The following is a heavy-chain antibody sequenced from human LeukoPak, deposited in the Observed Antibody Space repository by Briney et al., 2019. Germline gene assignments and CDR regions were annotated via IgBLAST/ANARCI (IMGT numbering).Heavy chain of an antibody. V-gene: IGHV1-2*02. CDR1: GYTFTDYY. CDR3: AKVRGRYCSSTSCFEFDY. D-gene: IGHD2-2*01. Sequence: GASVKVSCKASGYTFTDYYMHWVRQAPGQGLEWMGWINPNNGDTGSAQMFQGRVTLTRDTSISTVYMDLSRLRSDDTAVYYCAKVRGRYCSSTSCFEFDYWGQGTLVTVSS. CDR2: INPNNGDT. J-gene: IGHJ4*02.